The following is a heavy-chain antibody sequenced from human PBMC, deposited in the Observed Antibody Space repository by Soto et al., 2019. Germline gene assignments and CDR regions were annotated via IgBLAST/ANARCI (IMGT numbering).Heavy chain of an antibody. CDR3: ATPRSLTVGTTHYSYYLGMDT. Sequence: ASVNVCCKASGYTLTELSMHWVRQAAGKGLEWMGGLDPEDGETVYAQKCQGRVTMTADTSTDTAYMELISMRSAYTAVYYCATPRSLTVGTTHYSYYLGMDTLGEGTTVTVSS. V-gene: IGHV1-24*01. D-gene: IGHD1-26*01. CDR1: GYTLTELS. J-gene: IGHJ6*02. CDR2: LDPEDGET.